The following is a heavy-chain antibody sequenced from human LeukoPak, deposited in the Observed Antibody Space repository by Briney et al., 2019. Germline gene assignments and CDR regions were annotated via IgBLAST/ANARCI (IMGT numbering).Heavy chain of an antibody. CDR3: ARDLTYYYDSSQDAFDI. CDR1: GGSISSYY. V-gene: IGHV4-59*12. D-gene: IGHD3-22*01. Sequence: SETLSLTCTVSGGSISSYYWSWIRQPPGKGLEWIGYIYYSGTTNYNPSLKSRVTISVDTSKNQFSLKLSSVTAADTAVYYCARDLTYYYDSSQDAFDIWGQGTMVTVSS. J-gene: IGHJ3*02. CDR2: IYYSGTT.